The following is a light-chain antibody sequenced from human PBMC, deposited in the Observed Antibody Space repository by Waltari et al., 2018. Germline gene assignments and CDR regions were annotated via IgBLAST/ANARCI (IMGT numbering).Light chain of an antibody. J-gene: IGKJ1*01. Sequence: EIVLTQSPVTLSLSPGDRATLSCRASQSVSSSYFSWYQQKPGQAPRLLIYGASSRATDIPDRFSGSGSGTDFTLTISRLEPEDFAVYYCQQYGSSPPTFGQGTKVEIK. CDR1: QSVSSSY. CDR2: GAS. CDR3: QQYGSSPPT. V-gene: IGKV3-20*01.